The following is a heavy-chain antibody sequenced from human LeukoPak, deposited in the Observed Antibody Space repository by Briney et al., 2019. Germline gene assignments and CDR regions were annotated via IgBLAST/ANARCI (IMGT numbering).Heavy chain of an antibody. Sequence: PGGSLRLSCAASGFTFSSYAMTWVRQAPGKVLEWVSSITGSGSSTYYADSVKGRFTISRDNSKNTLYVQMNSLRAEDTAVYFCAKPPRVVVVTAFDSWGQGTLVTVSS. CDR2: ITGSGSST. V-gene: IGHV3-23*01. J-gene: IGHJ4*02. CDR1: GFTFSSYA. CDR3: AKPPRVVVVTAFDS. D-gene: IGHD2-21*02.